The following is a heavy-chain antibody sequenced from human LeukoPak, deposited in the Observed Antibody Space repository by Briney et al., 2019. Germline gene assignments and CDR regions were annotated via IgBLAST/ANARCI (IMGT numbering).Heavy chain of an antibody. D-gene: IGHD3-22*01. V-gene: IGHV4-39*07. CDR3: ARILDSSGYYDYYYYMDV. J-gene: IGHJ6*03. CDR2: IYYSGST. Sequence: PSETLSLTCTVSGGSISSSSYYWGWIRQPPGKGLEWIGSIYYSGSTYYNPSLKSRVTISVDTSKNQFSLKLSSVTAADTALYYCARILDSSGYYDYYYYMDVWGKGTTVTVSS. CDR1: GGSISSSSYY.